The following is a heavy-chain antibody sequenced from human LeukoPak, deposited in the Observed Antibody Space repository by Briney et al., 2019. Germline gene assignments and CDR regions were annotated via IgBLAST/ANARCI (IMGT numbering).Heavy chain of an antibody. CDR3: ARDAGQQLGFDY. CDR2: INTGSGKT. J-gene: IGHJ4*02. V-gene: IGHV1-3*03. CDR1: GYTFTSYA. D-gene: IGHD6-13*01. Sequence: AGSVNVSCKASGYTFTSYAMHWVRQAPGQRVEGMGWINTGSGKTKYSQEFQGRVTITRHTSARTAYMELSCLRSEDMAVYYCARDAGQQLGFDYWGQGTLVTVSS.